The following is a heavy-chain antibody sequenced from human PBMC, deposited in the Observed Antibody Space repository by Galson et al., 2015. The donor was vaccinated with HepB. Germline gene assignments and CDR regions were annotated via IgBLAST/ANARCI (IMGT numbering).Heavy chain of an antibody. CDR1: GFTFSSYA. CDR3: AKVNGPWLVEGVYSYFDY. J-gene: IGHJ4*02. V-gene: IGHV3-23*01. CDR2: ISGSGGST. D-gene: IGHD6-19*01. Sequence: SLRLSCAASGFTFSSYAMSWVRQAPGKGLEWVSAISGSGGSTYYADSVKGRFTISRDNSKNTLYLQMNSLRAEDTAVYYCAKVNGPWLVEGVYSYFDYWGQGTLVTVSS.